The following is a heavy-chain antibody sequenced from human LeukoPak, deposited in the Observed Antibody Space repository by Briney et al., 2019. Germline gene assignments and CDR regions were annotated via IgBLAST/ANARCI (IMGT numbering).Heavy chain of an antibody. D-gene: IGHD2-15*01. CDR1: GGSISSYY. Sequence: SETLSLTCTVSGGSISSYYWSWIRQPPGKGLEWIGYIYYSGSTNYNPSLKSRVTISVDTSKNQFSLKLNSVTAADTAVYYCARGKYCSGGSCPSDYWGQGTLVTVSS. J-gene: IGHJ4*02. V-gene: IGHV4-59*01. CDR3: ARGKYCSGGSCPSDY. CDR2: IYYSGST.